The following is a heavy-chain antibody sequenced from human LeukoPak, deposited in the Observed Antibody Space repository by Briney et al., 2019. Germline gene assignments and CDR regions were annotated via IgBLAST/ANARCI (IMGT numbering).Heavy chain of an antibody. CDR2: ISWNSGSI. J-gene: IGHJ4*02. CDR3: AKAPLPSLLRFATSAYYFDY. CDR1: GFIFNNYA. D-gene: IGHD3-3*01. V-gene: IGHV3-9*01. Sequence: GGSLRLSCAGSGFIFNNYAMHWVRQAPGKGLEWVSGISWNSGSIGYADSVKGRFTISRDNAKNSLYLQMNSLRAEDTALYYCAKAPLPSLLRFATSAYYFDYWGQETLVTVSS.